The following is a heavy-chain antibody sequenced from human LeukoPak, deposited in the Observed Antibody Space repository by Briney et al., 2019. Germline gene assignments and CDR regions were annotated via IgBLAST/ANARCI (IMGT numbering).Heavy chain of an antibody. CDR1: GGSFSGYY. Sequence: PSETLSLTCAVYGGSFSGYYWSWIRQPPGKGLEWIGEINHSGSTNYNPSLKSRVTISVDTSKNQFSLKLSSVTAADTAVYYCARTRFYYDLLPLRTRQKYYFDYWGQGTLVTVSS. V-gene: IGHV4-34*01. CDR2: INHSGST. D-gene: IGHD3-3*01. CDR3: ARTRFYYDLLPLRTRQKYYFDY. J-gene: IGHJ4*02.